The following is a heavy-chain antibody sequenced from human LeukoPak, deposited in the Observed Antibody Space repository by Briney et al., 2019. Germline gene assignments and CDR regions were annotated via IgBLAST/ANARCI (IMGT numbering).Heavy chain of an antibody. V-gene: IGHV3-23*01. CDR3: AKAVLLWFGELRYYFDY. CDR2: ISGSGGST. Sequence: GGSLRLSCAASGFTFSSYAMSWVRQAPGKGLEWVSAISGSGGSTYYADSVKGRFTISRDNSKNTLYLQMNCLRAEDTAVYYCAKAVLLWFGELRYYFDYWGQGTLVTVSS. D-gene: IGHD3-10*01. CDR1: GFTFSSYA. J-gene: IGHJ4*02.